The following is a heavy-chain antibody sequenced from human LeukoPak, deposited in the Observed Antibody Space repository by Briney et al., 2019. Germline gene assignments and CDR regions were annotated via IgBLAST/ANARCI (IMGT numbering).Heavy chain of an antibody. CDR1: GFTFSSYA. CDR3: AKDLDYYYYGMDV. J-gene: IGHJ6*02. V-gene: IGHV3-23*01. Sequence: QPGGSLRLSCAASGFTFSSYAMSWVRQAPGKGLEWVSAISGSGCSTYYADSVKGRFTISRDNSKNTLYLQMNSLRAEDTAVYYCAKDLDYYYYGMDVWGQGTTVTVSS. CDR2: ISGSGCST.